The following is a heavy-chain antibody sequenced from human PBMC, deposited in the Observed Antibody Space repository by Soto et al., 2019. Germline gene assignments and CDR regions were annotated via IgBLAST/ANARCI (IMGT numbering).Heavy chain of an antibody. CDR3: AKDKSLSHCSSTSCYTTAFISYYYMDV. CDR1: GFTFSSYA. D-gene: IGHD2-2*02. Sequence: GGSLRLSCAASGFTFSSYAMSWVRQAPGKGLEWVSAISGSGGSTYYADSVKGRFTISRDNSKNTLYLQMNSLRAEDTAVYYCAKDKSLSHCSSTSCYTTAFISYYYMDVWGKGTTVTVSS. CDR2: ISGSGGST. V-gene: IGHV3-23*01. J-gene: IGHJ6*03.